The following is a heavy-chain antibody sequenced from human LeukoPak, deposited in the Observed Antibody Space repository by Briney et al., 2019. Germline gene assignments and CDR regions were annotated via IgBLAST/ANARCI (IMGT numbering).Heavy chain of an antibody. J-gene: IGHJ3*02. V-gene: IGHV4-30-4*07. Sequence: SETLSLTCAVSGGSISSGTYSWSWIRQPPGKGLEWIGYIYYSGTTYYNPSLKSRVTISVDTSKNQFSLKLSSLTAADTAVYYCARDGRYYYAFDIWGKGTMVTVSS. CDR2: IYYSGTT. CDR3: ARDGRYYYAFDI. D-gene: IGHD1-26*01. CDR1: GGSISSGTYS.